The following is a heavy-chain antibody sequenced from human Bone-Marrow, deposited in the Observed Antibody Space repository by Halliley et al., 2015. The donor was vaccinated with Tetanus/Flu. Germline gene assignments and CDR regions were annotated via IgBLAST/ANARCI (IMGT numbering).Heavy chain of an antibody. CDR1: RFDFSTHS. V-gene: IGHV3-21*06. CDR3: ARDPAVVVQWVAGTGHPFDY. D-gene: IGHD6-19*01. Sequence: SLRLSCAASRFDFSTHSMNWVRQAPGKGLEWVSSISGSGAYTFYADSVKGRFTISRDNAKNSLYLQMNSLRAKDTAIYYCARDPAVVVQWVAGTGHPFDYWGQGTLVPVSS. CDR2: ISGSGAYT. J-gene: IGHJ4*02.